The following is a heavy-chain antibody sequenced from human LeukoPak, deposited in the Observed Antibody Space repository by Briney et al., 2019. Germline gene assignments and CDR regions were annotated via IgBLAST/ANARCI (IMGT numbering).Heavy chain of an antibody. CDR1: GYTFTDYY. J-gene: IGHJ3*02. V-gene: IGHV1-46*01. CDR3: AREGSSDGYNPMKAFDI. CDR2: INPSGGT. Sequence: ASVKVSCKASGYTFTDYYVHWVRQAPGQGLEWMGLINPSGGTRYAQTFQGRVTLTRDTSTSTVYMELSSLRSEDTAVYYCAREGSSDGYNPMKAFDIWGQGTMVTVSS. D-gene: IGHD5-24*01.